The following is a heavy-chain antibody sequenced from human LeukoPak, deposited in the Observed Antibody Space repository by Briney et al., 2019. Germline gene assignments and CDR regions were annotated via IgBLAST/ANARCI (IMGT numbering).Heavy chain of an antibody. D-gene: IGHD4-23*01. CDR2: INTSIGSP. CDR1: GYTFTTYA. J-gene: IGHJ3*02. V-gene: IGHV7-4-1*02. CDR3: ARGTYGGNSGDTFDI. Sequence: ASVKVSCKASGYTFTTYAMNWVRQAPGQGLEWMGWINTSIGSPTYAQGFTGRFVFSLDTSVRTAYLQMSSLRAEDTAVYYCARGTYGGNSGDTFDIWGQGTMVTVSS.